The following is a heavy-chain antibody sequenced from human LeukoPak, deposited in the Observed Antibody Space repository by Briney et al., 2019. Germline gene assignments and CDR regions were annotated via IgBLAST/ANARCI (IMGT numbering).Heavy chain of an antibody. CDR1: GFTFSSYS. D-gene: IGHD3-22*01. Sequence: PGGSLRLSCAASGFTFSSYSMTWVRQAPGKGLEWVSSISSSSTYIYYADSVKGRFTISRDNAKNSLYLQMNSLRAEDTAVYYCARGREGSRSGYYNWFDPWGQGTLVTVSS. CDR2: ISSSSTYI. CDR3: ARGREGSRSGYYNWFDP. J-gene: IGHJ5*02. V-gene: IGHV3-21*01.